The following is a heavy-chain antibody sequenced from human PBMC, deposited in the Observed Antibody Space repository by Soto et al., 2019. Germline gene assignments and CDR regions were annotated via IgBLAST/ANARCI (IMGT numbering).Heavy chain of an antibody. Sequence: EVQLVESGGGLVQPGGSLRLSCVASGFTFSSFSMNWVRQSPGKGLEWVSYISTTSSTIHYADSVKGRFTISRDNAKISLYLPMISLRDEDTAVYYCARDGAISGCFDYWGQGTLVTVSS. V-gene: IGHV3-48*02. D-gene: IGHD6-19*01. CDR1: GFTFSSFS. J-gene: IGHJ4*02. CDR3: ARDGAISGCFDY. CDR2: ISTTSSTI.